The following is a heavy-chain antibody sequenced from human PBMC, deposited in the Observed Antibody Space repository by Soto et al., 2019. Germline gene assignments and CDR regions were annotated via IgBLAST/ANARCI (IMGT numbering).Heavy chain of an antibody. D-gene: IGHD5-18*01. CDR2: INHSGST. Sequence: SETLSLTCAVYGGSFSGYYWSWIRQPPGKGLEWIGEINHSGSTNYNPSLKSRVTISVDTSKNQLSLKLSSVTAADTAVYYCARGWRYSYGALDYWGQGTLVTVSS. CDR1: GGSFSGYY. CDR3: ARGWRYSYGALDY. V-gene: IGHV4-34*01. J-gene: IGHJ4*02.